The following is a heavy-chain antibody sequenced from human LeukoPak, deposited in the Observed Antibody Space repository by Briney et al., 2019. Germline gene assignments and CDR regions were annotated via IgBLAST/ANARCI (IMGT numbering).Heavy chain of an antibody. D-gene: IGHD2-2*01. CDR2: INSDGSST. CDR1: GFTFSSYW. J-gene: IGHJ6*03. V-gene: IGHV3-74*01. CDR3: AKVFSEPAGLYYYYYMDV. Sequence: GGSLRLSCAASGFTFSSYWMHWVRQAPGKGLVWVSRINSDGSSTSYADSVKGRFTISRDNAKNTLYLQMNSLRAEDTAVYYCAKVFSEPAGLYYYYYMDVWGKGTTVTISS.